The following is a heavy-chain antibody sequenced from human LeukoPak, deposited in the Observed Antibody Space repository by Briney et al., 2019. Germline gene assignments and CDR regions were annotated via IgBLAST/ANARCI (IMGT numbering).Heavy chain of an antibody. J-gene: IGHJ6*02. Sequence: SETLSLTCSVSGGSISTYYWGWIRQSPGKGLEWIGYIYYTGTTNYNPSLRSRVTISVDTSRNQFSLRLSSVTAADTAVYYCAREDPQTTVPEGMDVWGHGTTVIVSS. CDR3: AREDPQTTVPEGMDV. CDR2: IYYTGTT. D-gene: IGHD4-17*01. CDR1: GGSISTYY. V-gene: IGHV4-59*01.